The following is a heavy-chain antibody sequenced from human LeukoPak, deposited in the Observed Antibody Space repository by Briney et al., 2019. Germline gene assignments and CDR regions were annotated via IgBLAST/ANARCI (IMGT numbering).Heavy chain of an antibody. CDR2: IYYSGST. D-gene: IGHD3-10*01. CDR1: GGSISSGGYY. V-gene: IGHV4-61*08. J-gene: IGHJ5*02. Sequence: PSETLSLTCTVSGGSISSGGYYWSWIRQPPGKGLEWIGYIYYSGSTNYNPSLKSRVTISVDTSKNEFSLKLSSVTAADTAVYYCARRRYYGSGSLDWFDPWGQGTLVTVSS. CDR3: ARRRYYGSGSLDWFDP.